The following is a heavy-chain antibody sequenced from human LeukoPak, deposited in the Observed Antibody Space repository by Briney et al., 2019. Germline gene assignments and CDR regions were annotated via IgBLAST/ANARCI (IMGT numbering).Heavy chain of an antibody. CDR2: ISGSGGST. CDR1: GFTFSSYA. V-gene: IGHV3-23*01. CDR3: AKGTSWVSDYYYMDV. D-gene: IGHD2-8*01. J-gene: IGHJ6*03. Sequence: GGSLRLSCAASGFTFSSYAMSWVRQAPGKGLEWVSAISGSGGSTYYADSVKGRFTIYRGNSKNTLYLQMNSLRAEDTAVYYCAKGTSWVSDYYYMDVWGKGTTVTVSS.